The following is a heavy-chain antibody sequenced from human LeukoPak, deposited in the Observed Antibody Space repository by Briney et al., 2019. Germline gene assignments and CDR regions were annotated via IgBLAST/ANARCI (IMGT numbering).Heavy chain of an antibody. D-gene: IGHD2-8*01. Sequence: GASVKVSCKASGYTFTSYDINWVRQATGQGLEWMGWLKSDSGYTGYSQKFQGRLTMTRDTSISTAYMELSSLTSEDTAIYYCARSALPTNGVWLHYWGQGTLVTVSS. CDR2: LKSDSGYT. V-gene: IGHV1-8*01. CDR3: ARSALPTNGVWLHY. J-gene: IGHJ4*02. CDR1: GYTFTSYD.